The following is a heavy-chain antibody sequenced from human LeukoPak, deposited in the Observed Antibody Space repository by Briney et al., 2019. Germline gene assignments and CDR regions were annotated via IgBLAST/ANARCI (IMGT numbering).Heavy chain of an antibody. Sequence: GSLRLPCAASGFTFSSYSMSWVRQAPGQGVQWVSAISGSGGSTYHAGFVKGRFTISRDNSKNTLYLQMNSLRAEDTAVYYCAKGSGGSGWSPAAYWGQGTVVTVSS. D-gene: IGHD6-19*01. V-gene: IGHV3-23*01. CDR3: AKGSGGSGWSPAAY. CDR1: GFTFSSYS. CDR2: ISGSGGST. J-gene: IGHJ4*02.